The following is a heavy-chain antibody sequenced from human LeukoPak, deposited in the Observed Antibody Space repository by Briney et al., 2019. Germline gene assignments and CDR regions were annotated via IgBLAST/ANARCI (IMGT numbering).Heavy chain of an antibody. CDR1: GFTFSSYS. CDR3: AKRTNGVSDAFDI. D-gene: IGHD2-8*01. Sequence: GGSLRLSCAASGFTFSSYSMNWVRQAPGKGLVWISYISRTSSAIYYADSVKGRFTISGDNSKNTLYLQMNSLRAEDTAVYYCAKRTNGVSDAFDIWGQGTMVTVSS. CDR2: ISRTSSAI. J-gene: IGHJ3*02. V-gene: IGHV3-48*01.